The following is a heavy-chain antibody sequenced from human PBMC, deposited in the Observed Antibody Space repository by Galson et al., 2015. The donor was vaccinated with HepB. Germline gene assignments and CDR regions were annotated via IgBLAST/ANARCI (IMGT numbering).Heavy chain of an antibody. CDR2: MYHHGTT. D-gene: IGHD1-1*01. CDR3: ARHKGGHTTPFDD. J-gene: IGHJ4*02. Sequence: ETLSLTCSVSGASINSIKYSWGRIRQPPGKGLGWVRSMYHHGTTFYNPSLESRGTISGDTSKNQFSLNLRSVSAADTAVYYCARHKGGHTTPFDDWGPGTLVTVSS. CDR1: GASINSIKYS. V-gene: IGHV4-39*01.